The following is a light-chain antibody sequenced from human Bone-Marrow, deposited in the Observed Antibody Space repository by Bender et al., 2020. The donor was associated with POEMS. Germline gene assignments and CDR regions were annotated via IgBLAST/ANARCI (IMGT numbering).Light chain of an antibody. Sequence: SYVLTQPPSVSAAPGKTATITCGGKDIGRKSVHWYQQMPGQAPVLVVYDDSERPSGIPERFSGSNSGNTATLTIRRVEAGDQADYYCQVWESTTDHHVVFGGGTRLTVL. V-gene: IGLV3-21*03. CDR2: DDS. J-gene: IGLJ2*01. CDR3: QVWESTTDHHVV. CDR1: DIGRKS.